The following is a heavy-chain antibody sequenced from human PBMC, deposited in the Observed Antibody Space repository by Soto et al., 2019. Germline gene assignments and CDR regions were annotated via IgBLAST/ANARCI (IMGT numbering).Heavy chain of an antibody. CDR1: GYTFTGYY. CDR2: INPNSGAS. Sequence: ASVKVSCKASGYTFTGYYIHWVRQAPGQGLEWMGGINPNSGASNYAQKFQGRDTMTRDTSISTGYMGLSRLRSDDTAVYYCARYCSSTSCQFDPWGQGTLVTVSS. D-gene: IGHD2-2*01. CDR3: ARYCSSTSCQFDP. J-gene: IGHJ5*02. V-gene: IGHV1-2*02.